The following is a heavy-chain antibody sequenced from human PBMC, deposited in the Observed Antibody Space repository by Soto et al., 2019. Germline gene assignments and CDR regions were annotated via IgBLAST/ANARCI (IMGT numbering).Heavy chain of an antibody. V-gene: IGHV4-59*01. D-gene: IGHD5-12*01. CDR1: GGAMYAYY. J-gene: IGHJ4*01. Sequence: PSETLSLTSTVSGGAMYAYYWSWIRQPPGKGLEWIGDIYYSGRTNYNPSLKSRVTISVDTSKSQFSLNLRSVTAADTAVYYCARGGHDFAFDYWGHGGLVTVSS. CDR2: IYYSGRT. CDR3: ARGGHDFAFDY.